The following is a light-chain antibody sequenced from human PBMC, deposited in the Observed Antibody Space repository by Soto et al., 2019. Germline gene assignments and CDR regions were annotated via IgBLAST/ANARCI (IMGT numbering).Light chain of an antibody. V-gene: IGLV1-40*01. CDR2: GNN. J-gene: IGLJ2*01. CDR1: SSNIGAGYD. CDR3: QSYDYNPSAPRV. Sequence: QSVLTQPPSVSGAPGQRVTISCTGSSSNIGAGYDVHWYQQFPGTAPKLLIYGNNNRPSGVPDRFSGSRSATSASLAITGLQAEDEADYYCQSYDYNPSAPRVFGGGTKLTVL.